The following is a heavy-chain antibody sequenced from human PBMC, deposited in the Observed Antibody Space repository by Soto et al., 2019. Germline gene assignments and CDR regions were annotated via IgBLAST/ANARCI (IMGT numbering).Heavy chain of an antibody. CDR2: IDGGGSAQ. J-gene: IGHJ5*02. CDR3: AGEPWWHLDP. D-gene: IGHD2-8*02. CDR1: GFTFYTDW. Sequence: EVQLVESGGGLVQPGGSLSLSCAASGFTFYTDWMTWVRQAPGKGLEWVATIDGGGSAQFYVESGKGRFTISRDNSRNSLYLQMNSLRAEDTAVYYCAGEPWWHLDPWGQGTLVSVSS. V-gene: IGHV3-7*01.